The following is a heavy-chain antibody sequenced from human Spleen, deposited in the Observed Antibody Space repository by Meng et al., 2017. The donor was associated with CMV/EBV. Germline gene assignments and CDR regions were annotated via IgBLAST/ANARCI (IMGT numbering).Heavy chain of an antibody. J-gene: IGHJ4*02. V-gene: IGHV4-4*07. CDR2: IYTSGST. CDR1: GGSISSYY. CDR3: ARATITRRWGYNSYYFDY. D-gene: IGHD5-24*01. Sequence: QGPLQESGPGLGKPSETLSLTCPVSGGSISSYYWSWIRQPAGKGLEWIGRIYTSGSTNYNPSLKSRVTMSVDTSKNQFSLKLSSVTAADTAVYYCARATITRRWGYNSYYFDYWGQGTLVTVSS.